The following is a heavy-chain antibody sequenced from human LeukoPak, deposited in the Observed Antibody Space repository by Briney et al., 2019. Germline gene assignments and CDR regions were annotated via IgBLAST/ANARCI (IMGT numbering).Heavy chain of an antibody. CDR3: ARVVDYCDYRTGFLDY. J-gene: IGHJ4*02. CDR1: GYSFSIYW. D-gene: IGHD4-17*01. CDR2: IYPGDSDT. Sequence: GESRKISGKGSGYSFSIYWIGWVRQMPGKGLEGMGIIYPGDSDTRYSPSFQGQVTISADKSISTAYLQWSSLKASDTAMYYCARVVDYCDYRTGFLDYWGQGTLVTVSS. V-gene: IGHV5-51*01.